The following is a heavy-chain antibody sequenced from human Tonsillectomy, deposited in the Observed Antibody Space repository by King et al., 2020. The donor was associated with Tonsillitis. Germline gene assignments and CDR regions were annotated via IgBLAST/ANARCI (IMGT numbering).Heavy chain of an antibody. J-gene: IGHJ4*02. CDR1: GGSISSSSYY. Sequence: QLQESGPGLVKPSETRSLTCTVSGGSISSSSYYWGGIRQPPGKGRVCIGSIYYSGITYYNPSLKSRVTISVDTSKNQFSLKLSSVTAADTAVYYCARLPYDILTGFDYWGQGTLVTVSS. V-gene: IGHV4-39*01. CDR2: IYYSGIT. D-gene: IGHD3-9*01. CDR3: ARLPYDILTGFDY.